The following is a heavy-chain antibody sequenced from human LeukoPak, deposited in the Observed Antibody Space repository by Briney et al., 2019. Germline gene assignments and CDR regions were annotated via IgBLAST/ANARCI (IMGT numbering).Heavy chain of an antibody. J-gene: IGHJ4*02. CDR3: AREGPRGNSQFDY. CDR2: IWYDGSNK. Sequence: GGSLRLSCAASGFTFSSYGMHWVRQAPGKGLEWVALIWYDGSNKYYADSVKGRLAISRDNSKNTLYLQMNSLRAEDTAVYYCAREGPRGNSQFDYWGQGTLVTVSS. D-gene: IGHD2/OR15-2a*01. CDR1: GFTFSSYG. V-gene: IGHV3-33*01.